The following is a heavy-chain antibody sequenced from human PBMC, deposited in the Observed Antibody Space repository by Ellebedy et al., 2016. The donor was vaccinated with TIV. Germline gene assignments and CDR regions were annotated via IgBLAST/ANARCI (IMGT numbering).Heavy chain of an antibody. V-gene: IGHV3-23*01. J-gene: IGHJ3*02. D-gene: IGHD3-22*01. CDR2: ISGSGGST. Sequence: GGSLRLSXAASGFTFSSYAMSWVRQAPGKGLEWVSAISGSGGSTYYADSVKGRFTISRDNSKNTLYLQMNSLRAEDTAVYYCAGGITMIVVVNDAFDIWGQGTMVTVSS. CDR1: GFTFSSYA. CDR3: AGGITMIVVVNDAFDI.